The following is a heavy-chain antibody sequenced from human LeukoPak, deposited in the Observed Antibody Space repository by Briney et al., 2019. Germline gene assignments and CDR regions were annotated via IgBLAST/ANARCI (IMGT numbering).Heavy chain of an antibody. J-gene: IGHJ4*02. CDR1: GFTVSNNY. CDR2: IYSGGST. Sequence: GGSLRLSCAASGFTVSNNYMNWVRQAPGKGLEWVSVIYSGGSTYYADSVQGRFTISRDNSKNTLYLQMNSLRAEDTAVYYCARGQRAAAGFDSWGQGTLVTLSS. D-gene: IGHD6-13*01. V-gene: IGHV3-53*01. CDR3: ARGQRAAAGFDS.